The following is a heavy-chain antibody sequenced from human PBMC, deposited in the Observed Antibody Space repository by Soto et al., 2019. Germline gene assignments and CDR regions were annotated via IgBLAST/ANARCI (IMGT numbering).Heavy chain of an antibody. D-gene: IGHD3-22*01. Sequence: ASVKVSCKASGGSFSSYAISWVRQAPGQGLEWMGGITGMFGTTNYAQKFQGRVTITADEITSTAYMELSSLRSQDTAVYYCARGQYYYETSLGYWGPGTLVTSPQ. V-gene: IGHV1-69*13. CDR1: GGSFSSYA. CDR2: ITGMFGTT. CDR3: ARGQYYYETSLGY. J-gene: IGHJ4*02.